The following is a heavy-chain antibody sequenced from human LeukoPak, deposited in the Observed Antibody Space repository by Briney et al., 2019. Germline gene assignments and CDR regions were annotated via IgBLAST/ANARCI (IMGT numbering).Heavy chain of an antibody. CDR2: ISRGGNYI. V-gene: IGHV3-21*04. J-gene: IGHJ4*02. Sequence: GGSLRLSCAASGFTFSTCSMNWVRQAPGKGLEWVSSISRGGNYIYYADSVKGRFTISRDNSKNTLYLQMNSLRAEDTAVYYCAKENTIFGVVISLYWGQGTLVTVSS. CDR1: GFTFSTCS. CDR3: AKENTIFGVVISLY. D-gene: IGHD3-3*01.